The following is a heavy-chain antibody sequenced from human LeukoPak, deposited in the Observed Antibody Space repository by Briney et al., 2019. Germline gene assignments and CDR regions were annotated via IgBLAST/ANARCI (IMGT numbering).Heavy chain of an antibody. Sequence: GGSLRLSCTASGFSFGDYAVSWVRQAPGKGLEWVSVIYSGGSTYYADSVKGRFTISRDNSKNTLYLQMNSLRAEDTAVYYCARDRVKAGPYSTGWSGSLDGMAVGAKGPTVPAPS. V-gene: IGHV3-66*01. CDR2: IYSGGST. CDR3: ARDRVKAGPYSTGWSGSLDGMAV. D-gene: IGHD6-25*01. J-gene: IGHJ6*04. CDR1: GFSFGDYA.